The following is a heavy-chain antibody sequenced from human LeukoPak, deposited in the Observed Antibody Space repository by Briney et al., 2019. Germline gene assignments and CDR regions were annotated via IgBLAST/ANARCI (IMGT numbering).Heavy chain of an antibody. J-gene: IGHJ4*02. Sequence: GGSLRLSCAASGFTFSSYGMHWVRQAPGKGLEWVAVISYDGSNKYYADSVKGRFTISRDNSKNTLYLQMNSLRAEDTAVYYCAKDCGRWGQGTLVTVSS. CDR1: GFTFSSYG. D-gene: IGHD1-26*01. CDR3: AKDCGR. V-gene: IGHV3-30*18. CDR2: ISYDGSNK.